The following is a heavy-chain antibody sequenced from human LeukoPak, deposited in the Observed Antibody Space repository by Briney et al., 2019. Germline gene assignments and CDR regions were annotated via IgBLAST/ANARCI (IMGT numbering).Heavy chain of an antibody. CDR2: ISGSGGST. V-gene: IGHV3-23*01. Sequence: GGSLRLSCAASGFTFSSYAMRWVRQAPGKGLEWVSAISGSGGSTYYADSVKGRFTISRDNSKNTLYLQMNSLRAEDTAVYYCAKGTTVTTFFDYWGQGTLVTVSS. CDR3: AKGTTVTTFFDY. CDR1: GFTFSSYA. D-gene: IGHD4-11*01. J-gene: IGHJ4*02.